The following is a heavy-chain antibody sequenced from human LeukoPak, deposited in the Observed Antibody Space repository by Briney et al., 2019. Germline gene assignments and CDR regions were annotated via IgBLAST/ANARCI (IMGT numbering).Heavy chain of an antibody. V-gene: IGHV4-39*01. CDR3: AIHGQWLVLLQH. D-gene: IGHD6-19*01. CDR1: DASISTNNY. Sequence: SETLSLTCTVSDASISTNNYWGWIRQPPGKGLECIGGILYSGITYYNPSLKSRVTISVDTSKNQFSLKLASVTAADTAMYYCAIHGQWLVLLQHWGRGTLVTVSP. J-gene: IGHJ4*02. CDR2: ILYSGIT.